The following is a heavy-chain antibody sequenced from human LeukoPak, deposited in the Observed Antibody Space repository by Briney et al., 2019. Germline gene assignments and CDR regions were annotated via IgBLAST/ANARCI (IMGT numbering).Heavy chain of an antibody. J-gene: IGHJ4*02. CDR2: INPNSGGT. Sequence: ASVKVSCRASGYTFTGYYMHWVRQAPGQGLEWMGWINPNSGGTNYAQKFQGRVTMTRDTSISTAYMELNRLRSDDTAVYYCARDRDYGSGIFDYWGQGTLVTVSS. CDR1: GYTFTGYY. CDR3: ARDRDYGSGIFDY. V-gene: IGHV1-2*02. D-gene: IGHD3-10*01.